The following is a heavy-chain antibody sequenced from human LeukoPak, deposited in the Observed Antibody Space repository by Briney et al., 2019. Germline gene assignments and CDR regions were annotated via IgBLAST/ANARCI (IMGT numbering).Heavy chain of an antibody. V-gene: IGHV1-69*01. CDR1: GGTFSSYA. CDR3: ARNPAPEWLVLAFDI. Sequence: GSSVKVSCKASGGTFSSYAISWVRQAPGQGLEWMGGIIPIFGTANYAQKFQGRVTITADESTSTAYMELSSLRSEDTAVYYCARNPAPEWLVLAFDIWGQGTMDTVSS. J-gene: IGHJ3*02. D-gene: IGHD6-19*01. CDR2: IIPIFGTA.